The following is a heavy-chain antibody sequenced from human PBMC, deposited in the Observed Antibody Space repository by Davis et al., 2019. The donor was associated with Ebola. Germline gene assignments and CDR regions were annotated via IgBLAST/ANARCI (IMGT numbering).Heavy chain of an antibody. J-gene: IGHJ4*02. Sequence: SQTLSLTCAVSGGSVSSPTSYWGWIRQSPVKGLEWIGNVYYSGSTSYNPSLKSRVSISIDTSKNQFSLKLSSVTAADTAVYYCARHGGGGSSWYYFDYWGQGTLVTVSS. D-gene: IGHD6-13*01. CDR3: ARHGGGGSSWYYFDY. CDR1: GGSVSSPTSY. V-gene: IGHV4-39*01. CDR2: VYYSGST.